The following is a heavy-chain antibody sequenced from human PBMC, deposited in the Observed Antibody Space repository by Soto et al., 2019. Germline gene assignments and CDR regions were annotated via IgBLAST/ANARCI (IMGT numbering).Heavy chain of an antibody. CDR1: GFTFSNAW. J-gene: IGHJ3*02. CDR2: IKSKTDGGTT. D-gene: IGHD3-16*02. Sequence: SLRLSCAASGFTFSNAWMSWVRQAPGKGLEWVGRIKSKTDGGTTDYAAPVKGRFTISRDDSKNTLYLQMNSLKTEDTAVYYCTHHMITFGGVIVTHDAFDIWGQGTMVTVSS. V-gene: IGHV3-15*01. CDR3: THHMITFGGVIVTHDAFDI.